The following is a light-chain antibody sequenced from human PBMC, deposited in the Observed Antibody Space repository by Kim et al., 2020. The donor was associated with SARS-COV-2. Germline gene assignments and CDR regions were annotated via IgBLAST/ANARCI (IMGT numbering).Light chain of an antibody. J-gene: IGKJ2*01. CDR2: DAS. Sequence: DIQMTQSPSTLSASVGDRVTITCRASQSINSWLAWYQQKPGKAPKLLIYDASNLESGVPSRFSGSGSGTEFTLTISSLQPDDFATYYCQQYDPYSTFGQGTKVDIK. CDR3: QQYDPYST. CDR1: QSINSW. V-gene: IGKV1-5*01.